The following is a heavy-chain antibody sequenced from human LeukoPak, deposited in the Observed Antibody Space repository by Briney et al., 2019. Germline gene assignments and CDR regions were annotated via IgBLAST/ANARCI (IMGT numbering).Heavy chain of an antibody. V-gene: IGHV3-23*01. D-gene: IGHD5-18*01. CDR3: AKDRRNTAGPYDAFDI. CDR2: ISGSGGTT. Sequence: QPGGSLRLSCAASGFTFSSYAMTWVRQAPGKGLEWVSSISGSGGTTYYADSVKGRFTISRDNSKNTLYLQMNSLRAEDTAVYYCAKDRRNTAGPYDAFDIWGQGTMVTVSS. CDR1: GFTFSSYA. J-gene: IGHJ3*02.